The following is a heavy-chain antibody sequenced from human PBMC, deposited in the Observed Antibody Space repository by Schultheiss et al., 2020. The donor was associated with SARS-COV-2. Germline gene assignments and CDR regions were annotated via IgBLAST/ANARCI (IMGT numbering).Heavy chain of an antibody. V-gene: IGHV1-3*01. D-gene: IGHD3-16*02. CDR3: AREIRLRLGESSVFLPHAFDI. Sequence: ASVKVSCKASGYTFTSYAVNWVRQAPGQRLEWMGWISAYNGNTNYAQKLQGRVTMTTDTSTSTAYMELSSLRSEDTAVYYCAREIRLRLGESSVFLPHAFDIWGQGTTVTVSS. CDR1: GYTFTSYA. J-gene: IGHJ3*02. CDR2: ISAYNGNT.